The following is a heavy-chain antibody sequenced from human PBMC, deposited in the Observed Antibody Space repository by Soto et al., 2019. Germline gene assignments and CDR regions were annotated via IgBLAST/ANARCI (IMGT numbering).Heavy chain of an antibody. D-gene: IGHD6-13*01. CDR2: IYYSGST. J-gene: IGHJ4*02. V-gene: IGHV4-39*01. CDR3: ARQRRPGSGNWYGVYS. CDR1: GGSISSSSYY. Sequence: PSETLSLTCTVSGGSISSSSYYWGWIRQPPGKGLEWIGSIYYSGSTYYNPSLKSRVTISVDTSKNQFSLKLSSVTAADTAVYYCARQRRPGSGNWYGVYSWGLGTLVTVSS.